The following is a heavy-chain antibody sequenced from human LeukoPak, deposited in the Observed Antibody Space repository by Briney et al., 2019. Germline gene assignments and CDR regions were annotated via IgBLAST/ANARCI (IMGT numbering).Heavy chain of an antibody. J-gene: IGHJ3*02. Sequence: PSETLSLTCAVYGGSFSGYYWSWIRQPPGKGLEWIGEINHSGSTNYNPSLKSRVTISVDTSKNRFSLKLSSVTAADTAVYYCALKRGRNAFDIWGQGTMVTVSS. CDR1: GGSFSGYY. CDR2: INHSGST. D-gene: IGHD3-10*01. CDR3: ALKRGRNAFDI. V-gene: IGHV4-34*01.